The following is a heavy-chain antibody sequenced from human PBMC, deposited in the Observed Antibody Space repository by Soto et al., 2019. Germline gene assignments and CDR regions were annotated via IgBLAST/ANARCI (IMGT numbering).Heavy chain of an antibody. D-gene: IGHD5-12*01. V-gene: IGHV1-69*13. CDR2: IIPIFGTA. CDR1: GGTFSSYA. J-gene: IGHJ6*02. CDR3: ARDRNIVATIYNYYGMDV. Sequence: SLKVSCKASGGTFSSYAISWVLQAPGQGLEWMGGIIPIFGTANYAQKFQGRVTITADESTSTAYMELSSLRSEDTAVYYCARDRNIVATIYNYYGMDVWGQGTTVTVSS.